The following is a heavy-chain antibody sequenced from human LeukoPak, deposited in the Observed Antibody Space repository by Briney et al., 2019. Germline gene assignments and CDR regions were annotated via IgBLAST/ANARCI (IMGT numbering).Heavy chain of an antibody. J-gene: IGHJ4*02. CDR2: IYYSGST. CDR1: GGSISSSSYY. Sequence: PSETLSLTCTVSGGSISSSSYYWGWIREPPGKGLEWIGSIYYSGSTYYNPSLKSRVTISVDTSKNQFSLKLSSVTAPDTAVYYCARHRIQLWAAGGYYFDYWGQGTLVTVSS. CDR3: ARHRIQLWAAGGYYFDY. V-gene: IGHV4-39*01. D-gene: IGHD5-18*01.